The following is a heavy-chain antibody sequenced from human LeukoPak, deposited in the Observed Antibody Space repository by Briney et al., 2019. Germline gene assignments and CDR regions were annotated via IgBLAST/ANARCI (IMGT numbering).Heavy chain of an antibody. CDR2: IYYSGST. CDR1: GGSVSSYY. J-gene: IGHJ4*02. Sequence: SGTLSLTCTVSGGSVSSYYWTWIRQPPEKGLEWIGYIYYSGSTSYNPSLKSRVTISVDTSKNQFSLKLSSVAAADTAVYYCARSNQLPDRWGQGTLVTVSS. D-gene: IGHD2-2*01. CDR3: ARSNQLPDR. V-gene: IGHV4-59*02.